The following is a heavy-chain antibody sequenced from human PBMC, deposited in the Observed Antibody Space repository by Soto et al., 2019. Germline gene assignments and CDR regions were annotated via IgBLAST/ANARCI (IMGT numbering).Heavy chain of an antibody. CDR3: ARAIAVAGKTSEVFEI. CDR1: GGTFNTYT. J-gene: IGHJ3*02. V-gene: IGHV1-69*02. Sequence: QVQLVQSGAEVKKPGSSVKVSCKASGGTFNTYTISWVRQAPGQGLEWMGRIIPILGIAKYAQKFQGRVTIXXDKSTSTAYMELSSLRSEDTAVYYCARAIAVAGKTSEVFEIWGQGTMVTVSS. D-gene: IGHD6-19*01. CDR2: IIPILGIA.